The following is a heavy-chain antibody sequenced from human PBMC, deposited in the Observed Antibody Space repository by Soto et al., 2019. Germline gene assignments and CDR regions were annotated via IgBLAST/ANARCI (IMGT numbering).Heavy chain of an antibody. Sequence: GGPLRLSGAAFGFTFSSYAMSGVRRAQGKGRDWVSAISGSGSRGYYADSVKCRFTISRDNSKNTLYLQMNSVRAEDTDVYYCSKDGDYYDSSGYRPEYFQHWGQGTQVTVSS. CDR3: SKDGDYYDSSGYRPEYFQH. V-gene: IGHV3-23*01. CDR1: GFTFSSYA. CDR2: ISGSGSRG. J-gene: IGHJ1*01. D-gene: IGHD3-22*01.